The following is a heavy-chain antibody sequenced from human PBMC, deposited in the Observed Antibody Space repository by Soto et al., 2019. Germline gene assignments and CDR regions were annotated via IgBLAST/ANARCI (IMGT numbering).Heavy chain of an antibody. CDR2: IYYSGST. J-gene: IGHJ4*02. CDR3: ASIMTTVTTFYFDY. Sequence: PSETLSLTCAVSGYSISSSNWWGWIRQPPGKGLEWIGYIYYSGSTYYNPSLKSRVTMSVDTSKNQFSLKLSSVTAVDTAVYYCASIMTTVTTFYFDYWRQGTLVTVSS. CDR1: GYSISSSNW. D-gene: IGHD4-17*01. V-gene: IGHV4-28*01.